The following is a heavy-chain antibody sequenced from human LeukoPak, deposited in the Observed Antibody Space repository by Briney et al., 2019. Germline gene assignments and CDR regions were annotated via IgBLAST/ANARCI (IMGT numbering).Heavy chain of an antibody. J-gene: IGHJ4*02. Sequence: ASVKVSCKASGYTFTNYYIHWVRQAPGQGLEWMGIINSSGGSTTYAQKFQGRLTLTRDTSTSTVYMELRSLRSEDTAVYYCALQLRDILRSYRPFDYWGQGTLVTVSS. D-gene: IGHD3-3*01. CDR2: INSSGGST. CDR1: GYTFTNYY. CDR3: ALQLRDILRSYRPFDY. V-gene: IGHV1-46*01.